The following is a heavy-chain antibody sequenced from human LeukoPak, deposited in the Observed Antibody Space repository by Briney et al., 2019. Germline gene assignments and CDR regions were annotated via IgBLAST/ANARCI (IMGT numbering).Heavy chain of an antibody. CDR3: ARSGGYWFDP. V-gene: IGHV4-61*01. D-gene: IGHD3-10*01. Sequence: SETLSLTCTVSGGSVSSGSYYWSWIRQPPGKGLEWIGYIYYSGSTNYNPSLKSRVTISVDTSKNQFSLELSSVTAADTAMYYCARSGGYWFDPRGQGTLVTISS. CDR2: IYYSGST. J-gene: IGHJ5*02. CDR1: GGSVSSGSYY.